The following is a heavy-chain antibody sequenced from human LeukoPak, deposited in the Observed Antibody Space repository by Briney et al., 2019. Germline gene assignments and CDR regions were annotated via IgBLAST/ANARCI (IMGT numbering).Heavy chain of an antibody. D-gene: IGHD3-22*01. J-gene: IGHJ4*02. CDR3: ATAGPYYYDSSGAYYWDY. CDR1: GYTLTELS. Sequence: GASVKVSCKVPGYTLTELSMHWVRQAPGKGLEWMGGFDPEDGETIYAQKFQGRVTMTEDTSTDTAYMELSSLRSEDTAVYYCATAGPYYYDSSGAYYWDYWGQGTLVTASS. V-gene: IGHV1-24*01. CDR2: FDPEDGET.